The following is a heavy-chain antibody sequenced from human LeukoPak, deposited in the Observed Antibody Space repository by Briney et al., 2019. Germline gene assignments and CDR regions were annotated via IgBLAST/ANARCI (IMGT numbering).Heavy chain of an antibody. J-gene: IGHJ3*02. D-gene: IGHD4-17*01. Sequence: PSETLSLTCAVSDDSFSSHYWTWIRQPPGKGLEWIGYISYIGSTNYDPSLKSRVTISIDTSKNQFSLKLSSVTAADTAVYYCARDLVTVTKGFDIWGQGTMVSVSS. CDR1: DDSFSSHY. CDR2: ISYIGST. CDR3: ARDLVTVTKGFDI. V-gene: IGHV4-59*11.